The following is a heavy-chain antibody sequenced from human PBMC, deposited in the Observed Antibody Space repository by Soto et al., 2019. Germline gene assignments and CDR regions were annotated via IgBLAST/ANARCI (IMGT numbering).Heavy chain of an antibody. CDR1: GGSISSGGYY. CDR2: IYFSGST. CDR3: ARAVFYFDRHATYYFDS. J-gene: IGHJ4*02. V-gene: IGHV4-31*03. Sequence: QVQLQESGPGLVKPSQTLSLTCSVSGGSISSGGYYWSWIRQNPGKGLELIGYIYFSGSTYYSPSLTGRLTISLDTSKNQFSLQLRSVTAADTALYSCARAVFYFDRHATYYFDSWGQGTLVTVSS. D-gene: IGHD3-22*01.